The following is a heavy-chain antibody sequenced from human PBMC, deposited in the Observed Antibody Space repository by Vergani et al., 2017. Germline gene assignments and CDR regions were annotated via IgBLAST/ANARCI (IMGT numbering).Heavy chain of an antibody. D-gene: IGHD3-3*01. CDR1: GFTFSRYA. CDR3: AKSLDDFWSGCDY. V-gene: IGHV3-23*01. Sequence: EVQLLESGGGLVQPGGSLRLSCAASGFTFSRYAMSWVRQAPGKALELVSPSSAGGGSTYYADSVKGRFTISRDNSKNTLYLQMNSLRAEDTAVYYCAKSLDDFWSGCDYWGQGTLVTVSS. CDR2: SSAGGGST. J-gene: IGHJ4*02.